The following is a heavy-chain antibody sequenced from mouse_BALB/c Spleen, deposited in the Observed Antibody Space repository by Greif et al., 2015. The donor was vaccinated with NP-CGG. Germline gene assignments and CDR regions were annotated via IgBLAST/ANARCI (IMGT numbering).Heavy chain of an antibody. CDR2: ISSGSSTI. V-gene: IGHV5-17*02. CDR3: ARSRSGYDGFAY. CDR1: GFTFSSFG. J-gene: IGHJ3*01. D-gene: IGHD2-2*01. Sequence: EVQLVESGGGLVQPGGSRKLSCAASGFTFSSFGMHWVRQAPEKGLEWVAYISSGSSTIYYADTVKGRFTIPRDNPKNTLFLQMTSLRSEDTAMYYCARSRSGYDGFAYWGQGTLVTVSA.